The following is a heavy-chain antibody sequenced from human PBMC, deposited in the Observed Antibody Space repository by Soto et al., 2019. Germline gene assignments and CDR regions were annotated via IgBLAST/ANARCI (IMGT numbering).Heavy chain of an antibody. CDR1: GGSVSSGSYY. CDR2: IYYSGST. J-gene: IGHJ5*02. Sequence: SETLSLTCTVSGGSVSSGSYYWSWIRQPPGKGLEWIGYIYYSGSTNHNPSLKSRVTISVDTSKNQFSLKLSSVTAADTAVYYCARRGIAAVKFDPWGQGTLVTVSS. D-gene: IGHD6-13*01. CDR3: ARRGIAAVKFDP. V-gene: IGHV4-61*01.